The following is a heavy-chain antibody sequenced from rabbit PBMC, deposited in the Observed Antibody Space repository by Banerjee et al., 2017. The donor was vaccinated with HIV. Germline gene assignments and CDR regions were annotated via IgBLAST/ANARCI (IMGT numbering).Heavy chain of an antibody. J-gene: IGHJ6*01. CDR3: ARGAGYVGYGSDL. D-gene: IGHD7-1*01. V-gene: IGHV1S40*01. Sequence: RQAPGKGLEWIACINTSTGNNVYAIWAKGRFTISKTSSTTVTLQMTSLTAADTATYFCARGAGYVGYGSDLWGPGTLVTVS. CDR2: INTSTGNN.